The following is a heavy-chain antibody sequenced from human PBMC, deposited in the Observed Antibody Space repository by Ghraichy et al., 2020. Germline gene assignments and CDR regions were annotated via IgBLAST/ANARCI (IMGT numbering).Heavy chain of an antibody. CDR1: GYSFTTYW. D-gene: IGHD6-19*01. Sequence: GESLNISCKGSGYSFTTYWIGWVRQMSGKGLEWMGIIYPGDSDTRYSPSFQGQVTISADKSISTAYLQWSSLKASDTAMYYCARHASSGWAPFDYWGQGTLVTVSS. CDR3: ARHASSGWAPFDY. CDR2: IYPGDSDT. J-gene: IGHJ4*02. V-gene: IGHV5-51*01.